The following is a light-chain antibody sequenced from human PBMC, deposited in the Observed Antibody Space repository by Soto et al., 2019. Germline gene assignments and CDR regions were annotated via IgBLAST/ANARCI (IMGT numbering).Light chain of an antibody. J-gene: IGKJ5*01. CDR1: PSVTNY. Sequence: DIVLAQSPTTLSLSPGERATLSCRASPSVTNYLAWYQQKPGQAPRLVIYGAFNRATGIPARFSGSGSGTDFTLTSSSLEPEDFAVYYCQQRNIWPPVTFGQGTRREI. V-gene: IGKV3-11*01. CDR2: GAF. CDR3: QQRNIWPPVT.